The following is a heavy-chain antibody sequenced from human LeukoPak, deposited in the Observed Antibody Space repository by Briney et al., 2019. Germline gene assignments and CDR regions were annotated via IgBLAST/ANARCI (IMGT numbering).Heavy chain of an antibody. CDR3: ARHELRYSSGWKDFDY. CDR1: GYSFTSYW. Sequence: GESLKISCKGSGYSFTSYWISWVRLMPGKGLEWMGRIDPSDSYTNYSPSFQGHVTISADKSISTAYLQWSSLKASDTAMYYCARHELRYSSGWKDFDYWGQGTLVTVSS. V-gene: IGHV5-10-1*01. J-gene: IGHJ4*02. CDR2: IDPSDSYT. D-gene: IGHD6-19*01.